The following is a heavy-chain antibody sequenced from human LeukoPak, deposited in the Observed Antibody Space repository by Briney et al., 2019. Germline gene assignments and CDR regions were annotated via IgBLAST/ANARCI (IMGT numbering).Heavy chain of an antibody. CDR1: GYTFTGYY. Sequence: GASVKVSCKASGYTFTGYYMHWVRQAPGQGLEWMGWINPNSGGTDYAQKFQGRVTMTRDTSISTAYMELSRLRSDDTAVYYCARPVVGGIKAFDYWGQGTLVTVSS. CDR3: ARPVVGGIKAFDY. V-gene: IGHV1-2*02. D-gene: IGHD4-23*01. J-gene: IGHJ4*02. CDR2: INPNSGGT.